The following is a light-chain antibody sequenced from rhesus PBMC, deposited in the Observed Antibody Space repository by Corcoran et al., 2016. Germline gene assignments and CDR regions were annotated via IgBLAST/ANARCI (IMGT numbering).Light chain of an antibody. CDR1: QSISNF. V-gene: IGKV3-31*02. Sequence: EIVVTQSPATLSLSPGETATISCRTSQSISNFLAWYQQKPGQAPRLPIYGASSRATGIPDRFSGSRSGTDFPLTISGLEPEDIAVYYCQGTSHLYNFGQGTKVEIK. J-gene: IGKJ2*01. CDR2: GAS. CDR3: QGTSHLYN.